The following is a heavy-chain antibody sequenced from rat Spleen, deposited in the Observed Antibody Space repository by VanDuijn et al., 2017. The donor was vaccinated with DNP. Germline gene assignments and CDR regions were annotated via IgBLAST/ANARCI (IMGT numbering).Heavy chain of an antibody. Sequence: EVQLVESGGGLEQPGRALNLSCKASGFALSDYYMAWVRQAPKKSLEWVATISSNGGTTYYRDSVKGRFTISRDNAKSTLYLQMDSLRSEETATYYCARRGVALDYWGQGVMVTVSS. V-gene: IGHV5-7*01. D-gene: IGHD1-3*01. J-gene: IGHJ2*01. CDR3: ARRGVALDY. CDR1: GFALSDYY. CDR2: ISSNGGTT.